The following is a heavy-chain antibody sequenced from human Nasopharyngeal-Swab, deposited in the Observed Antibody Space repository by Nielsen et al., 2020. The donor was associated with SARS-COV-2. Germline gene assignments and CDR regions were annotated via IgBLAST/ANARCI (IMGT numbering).Heavy chain of an antibody. CDR2: ISSSSSTI. D-gene: IGHD6-6*01. CDR1: GFTFSSYS. Sequence: GGSLRLSCAASGFTFSSYSMNWVRQAPGKGLEWVSYISSSSSTIYYADSVKGRFTISRDNAKNSLYLQMNSPRAEDTAVYYCAGGMRESSSSPYYYYYGMDVWGQGTTVTVSS. CDR3: AGGMRESSSSPYYYYYGMDV. J-gene: IGHJ6*02. V-gene: IGHV3-48*01.